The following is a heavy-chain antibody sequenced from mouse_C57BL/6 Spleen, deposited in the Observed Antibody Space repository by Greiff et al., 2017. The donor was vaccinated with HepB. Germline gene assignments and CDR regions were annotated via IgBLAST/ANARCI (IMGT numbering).Heavy chain of an antibody. D-gene: IGHD1-1*01. CDR3: VGGLYGSSPYYAMDY. CDR2: IRSKSSNYAT. Sequence: EVKLVESGGGLVQPKGSLKLSCAASGFTFNTYAMHWVRQAPGKGLEWVARIRSKSSNYATYYADSVKDRFTISRDDSQSMLYLQMNNLKTEDTAMYYWVGGLYGSSPYYAMDYWGQGTSVTVSS. J-gene: IGHJ4*01. CDR1: GFTFNTYA. V-gene: IGHV10-3*01.